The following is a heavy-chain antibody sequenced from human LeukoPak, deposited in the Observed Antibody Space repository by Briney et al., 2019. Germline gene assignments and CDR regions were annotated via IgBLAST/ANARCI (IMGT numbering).Heavy chain of an antibody. CDR3: ARSIDIDY. J-gene: IGHJ4*02. CDR1: GFTFSSYG. Sequence: GGSLRLSCAASGFTFSSYGMHWVRQAPGKGLEWVAVLWYDGSNKYYADSVKGRFTISRDTAKNSLYLQMNSLRAEDTAVYYCARSIDIDYWGQGTLVTFAS. D-gene: IGHD2-21*01. CDR2: LWYDGSNK. V-gene: IGHV3-33*01.